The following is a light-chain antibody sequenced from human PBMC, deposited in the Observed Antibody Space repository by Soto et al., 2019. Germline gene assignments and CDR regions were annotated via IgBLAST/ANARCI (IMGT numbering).Light chain of an antibody. CDR3: EQYNNWPPYT. V-gene: IGKV3-15*01. CDR2: GAS. J-gene: IGKJ2*01. Sequence: EIVMTQSPATLSVSPGERATLSCRASQSVSSNLAWYQQKPGQAPRRLIYGASTSATGIPARFSGSGSGTEFTLIISSLQSEDFAVYYCEQYNNWPPYTFGHGTKLVIK. CDR1: QSVSSN.